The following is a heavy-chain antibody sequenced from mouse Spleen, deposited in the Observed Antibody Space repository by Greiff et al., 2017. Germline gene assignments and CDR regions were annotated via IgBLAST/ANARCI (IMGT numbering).Heavy chain of an antibody. V-gene: IGHV1-42*01. CDR2: INPSTGGT. CDR3: ARCDTTMVEDYFDY. CDR1: GYSFTGYY. J-gene: IGHJ2*01. Sequence: VQLQQSGPELVKPGASVKISCKASGYSFTGYYMNWVKQSPEKSLEWIGEINPSTGGTTYNQKFKAKATLTVDKSSSTAYMQLKSLTSEDSAVYYCARCDTTMVEDYFDYWGQGTTLTVSS. D-gene: IGHD1-1*01.